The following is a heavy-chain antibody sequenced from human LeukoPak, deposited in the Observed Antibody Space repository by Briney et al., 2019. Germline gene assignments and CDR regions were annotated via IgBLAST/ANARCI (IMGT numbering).Heavy chain of an antibody. CDR3: ARANGDYYFDY. CDR1: GGSISSSSYY. CDR2: IYYSGST. V-gene: IGHV4-39*01. D-gene: IGHD4-17*01. J-gene: IGHJ4*02. Sequence: SETLSLTCTVSGGSISSSSYYWGWIRQPPGKGLEWIGRIYYSGSTYYNPSLKSQFTISVETAKNQFSLKLSSVTAADTAVYYCARANGDYYFDYWGQGTLVTVSS.